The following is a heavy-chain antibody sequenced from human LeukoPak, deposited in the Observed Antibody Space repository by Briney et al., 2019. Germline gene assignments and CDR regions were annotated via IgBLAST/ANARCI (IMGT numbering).Heavy chain of an antibody. D-gene: IGHD2-8*01. V-gene: IGHV3-30*18. J-gene: IGHJ4*02. CDR1: GFTFSSYG. Sequence: GGSLRLSCAASGFTFSSYGMHWVRQAPGKGLEWVAVISYDGSNKYYADSVKGRFTISRDNAKNSLYLQMNSLRAEDTALYYCAKAPLYCNGVCYLDYWGQGTLVTVSS. CDR3: AKAPLYCNGVCYLDY. CDR2: ISYDGSNK.